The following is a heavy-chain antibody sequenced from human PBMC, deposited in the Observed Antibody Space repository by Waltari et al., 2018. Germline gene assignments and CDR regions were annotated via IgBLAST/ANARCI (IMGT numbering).Heavy chain of an antibody. D-gene: IGHD2-2*01. J-gene: IGHJ4*02. CDR2: IYYSGST. Sequence: QLQLQESGPGLVKPSETLSLLCTVSGGSISRSSYYWGWIRPPPGEGLEWIGSIYYSGSTYYNPSLKSRVTISVETSKNQFSLKLSSVTAADTAVYYCARHVSGYCSSTSCHSDYWGQGTLVTVSS. CDR3: ARHVSGYCSSTSCHSDY. CDR1: GGSISRSSYY. V-gene: IGHV4-39*01.